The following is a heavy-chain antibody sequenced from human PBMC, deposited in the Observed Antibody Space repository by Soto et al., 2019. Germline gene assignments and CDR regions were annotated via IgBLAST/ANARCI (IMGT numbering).Heavy chain of an antibody. CDR1: GFSFDNYG. D-gene: IGHD3-16*01. CDR3: AQLGLMTFSHKHYFNH. J-gene: IGHJ4*02. CDR2: VKSDGTST. V-gene: IGHV3-23*01. Sequence: GGSLRLSCVASGFSFDNYGMSWVRQAPGEGLEWVSAVKSDGTSTYYAASVEDRFTISRDNSKNTLYLQLNSLRAEDTAVYYCAQLGLMTFSHKHYFNHWGRGTLVTVSS.